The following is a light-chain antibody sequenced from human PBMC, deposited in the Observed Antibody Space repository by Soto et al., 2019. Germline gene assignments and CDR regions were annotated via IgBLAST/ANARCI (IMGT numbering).Light chain of an antibody. CDR1: QSVSSN. Sequence: EIVMTQSPATLSVSPGERATLSCRASQSVSSNLAWYQQKPGQAPRLLIYGASTRATGIPARFSGGGSGTDFTLTISRLEPEDFAVYYCQQYRTFGQGTKVDIK. CDR2: GAS. V-gene: IGKV3-15*01. CDR3: QQYRT. J-gene: IGKJ1*01.